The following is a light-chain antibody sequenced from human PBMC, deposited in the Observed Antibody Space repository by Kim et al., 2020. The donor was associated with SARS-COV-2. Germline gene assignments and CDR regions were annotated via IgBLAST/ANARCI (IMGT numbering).Light chain of an antibody. CDR3: QQYHNMQT. CDR2: GAS. CDR1: QSLSSN. Sequence: LSGAPGERPTLSCGAIQSLSSNLTWYQQKPGQAPRLLIFGASTRATDIPVRFSGSGSGTEFTLTISSLQSEDFVVYYCQQYHNMQTFGQGTKLEI. J-gene: IGKJ2*01. V-gene: IGKV3-15*01.